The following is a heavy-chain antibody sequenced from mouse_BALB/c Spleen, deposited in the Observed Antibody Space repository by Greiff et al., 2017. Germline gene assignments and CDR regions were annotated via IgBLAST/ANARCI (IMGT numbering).Heavy chain of an antibody. Sequence: VQLKESGAELVKPGASVKLSCTASGFNIKDTYMHWVKQRPEQGLEWIGRIDPANGNTKYDPKFQGKATITADTSSNTAYLQLSSLTSEDTAVYYCARNYLYYFDYWGQGTTLTVSS. CDR1: GFNIKDTY. CDR2: IDPANGNT. D-gene: IGHD5-5*01. CDR3: ARNYLYYFDY. V-gene: IGHV14-3*02. J-gene: IGHJ2*01.